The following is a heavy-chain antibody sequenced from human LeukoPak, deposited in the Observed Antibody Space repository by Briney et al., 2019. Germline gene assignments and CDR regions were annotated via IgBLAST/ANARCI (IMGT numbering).Heavy chain of an antibody. Sequence: GGSLRLSCAASGFTFSSYEMNWVRQAPGKGLEGVSYISSSDSTIYFADSVKGRFTLSRENAKNSLYLQMNSLRAEDTAVYYCARGPSSYLSWHDYWGEGTLVTVPS. CDR3: ARGPSSYLSWHDY. J-gene: IGHJ4*02. V-gene: IGHV3-48*03. D-gene: IGHD3-16*02. CDR1: GFTFSSYE. CDR2: ISSSDSTI.